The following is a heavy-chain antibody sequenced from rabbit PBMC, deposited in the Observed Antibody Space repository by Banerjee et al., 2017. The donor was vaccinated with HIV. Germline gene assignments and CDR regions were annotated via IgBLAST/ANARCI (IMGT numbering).Heavy chain of an antibody. CDR1: GFSFTSNYY. CDR2: IYAGSSVST. Sequence: QSLEESGGDLVKPGASLTLTCTASGFSFTSNYYMCWVRQAPGKGLEWIACIYAGSSVSTYYASWAKGRFTISKTSSTTVTLQMTSLTAADTATYFCARAIYTDYADYDYVGYNLWGPGTLVTVS. D-gene: IGHD2-1*01. CDR3: ARAIYTDYADYDYVGYNL. J-gene: IGHJ4*01. V-gene: IGHV1S40*01.